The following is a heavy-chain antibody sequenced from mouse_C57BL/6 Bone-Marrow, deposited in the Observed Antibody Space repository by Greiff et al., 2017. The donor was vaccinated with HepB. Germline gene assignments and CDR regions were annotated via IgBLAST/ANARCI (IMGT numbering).Heavy chain of an antibody. Sequence: DVKLVESGPELVKPGASVKIPCKASGYTFTDYNMDWVKRSHGKSLEWIGDINPNNGGTIYNQKFKGKATLTVDKSSSTAYMELRSLTSEDTAVYYCARGSAMDYWGQGTSVTVSS. CDR3: ARGSAMDY. V-gene: IGHV1-18*01. CDR2: INPNNGGT. CDR1: GYTFTDYN. J-gene: IGHJ4*01.